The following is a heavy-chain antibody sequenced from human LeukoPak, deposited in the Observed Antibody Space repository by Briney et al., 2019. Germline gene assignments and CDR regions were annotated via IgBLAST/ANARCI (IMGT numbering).Heavy chain of an antibody. CDR3: AKDQSSSSFFAAPPDY. J-gene: IGHJ4*02. V-gene: IGHV3-30*02. CDR1: GFTFSSYG. Sequence: GGSLRLSCAASGFTFSSYGIHWVRQAPGKGLEWVAFIRYDGSNKYYADSVKGRFTISRDNSKNTLYLQMNSLRAEDTAVYYCAKDQSSSSFFAAPPDYWGQGTLVTVSS. D-gene: IGHD6-13*01. CDR2: IRYDGSNK.